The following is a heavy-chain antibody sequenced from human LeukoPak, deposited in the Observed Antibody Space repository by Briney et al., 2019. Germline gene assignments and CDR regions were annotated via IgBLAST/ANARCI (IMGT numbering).Heavy chain of an antibody. D-gene: IGHD6-13*01. V-gene: IGHV4-61*09. CDR3: AGDSRSWYYLFDY. CDR1: GGSLSSGSYY. J-gene: IGHJ4*02. CDR2: IYTSGST. Sequence: SQTLSLTCTVSGGSLSSGSYYWSWIRQPAGKGLEWIGHIYTSGSTNYNPSLKSRVTISVDTSKNQFSLKLSSVTAADTAVYYCAGDSRSWYYLFDYWGQGTLVTVSS.